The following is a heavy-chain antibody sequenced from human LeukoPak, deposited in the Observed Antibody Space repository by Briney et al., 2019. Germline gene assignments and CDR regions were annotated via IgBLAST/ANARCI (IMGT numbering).Heavy chain of an antibody. CDR1: GFSLSTTGVA. CDR2: TYWNNDK. Sequence: SGPTLVEPTQTLTLTCTFSGFSLSTTGVAVAWIRQPPGKALEWLAVTYWNNDKSYSPSLKSRLTITKDTSKNQVVLIMANMDPVDTGTYYCAHKGRGSGSYTMWGQGTLVTVSS. CDR3: AHKGRGSGSYTM. J-gene: IGHJ4*02. D-gene: IGHD3-10*01. V-gene: IGHV2-5*01.